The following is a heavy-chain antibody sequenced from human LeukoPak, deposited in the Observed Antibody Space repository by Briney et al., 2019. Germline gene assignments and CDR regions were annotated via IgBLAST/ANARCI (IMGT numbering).Heavy chain of an antibody. CDR2: INPNSGGT. CDR3: ARGEAAAHQYNWFDP. D-gene: IGHD6-13*01. J-gene: IGHJ5*02. V-gene: IGHV1-2*06. Sequence: ASVKVSCKASGYTFTGYYMHWVRQAPGQGLEWMGRINPNSGGTNYAQKFQGRVTMTRDTSISTAYMELTRLRSDDTAVYYCARGEAAAHQYNWFDPWGQGTLVTVSS. CDR1: GYTFTGYY.